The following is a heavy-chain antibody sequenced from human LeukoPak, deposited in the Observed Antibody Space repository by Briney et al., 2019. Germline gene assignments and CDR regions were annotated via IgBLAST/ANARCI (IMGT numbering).Heavy chain of an antibody. CDR3: ARHGATVTTFDY. CDR2: IRYDGSNK. CDR1: GFTFSSYS. Sequence: PGGSLRLSCAASGFTFSSYSMNWVRQAPGKGLEWVAFIRYDGSNKYYADSVKGRFTISRDNSKNTLYLQMNSLRAEDTAVYYCARHGATVTTFDYWGQGTLVTVSS. D-gene: IGHD4-17*01. J-gene: IGHJ4*02. V-gene: IGHV3-30*02.